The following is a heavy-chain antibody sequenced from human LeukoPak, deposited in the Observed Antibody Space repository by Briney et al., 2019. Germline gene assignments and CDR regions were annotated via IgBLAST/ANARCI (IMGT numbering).Heavy chain of an antibody. CDR1: GGSFSGYY. CDR2: IYHSGNT. J-gene: IGHJ4*02. Sequence: PSETLSLTCAVYGGSFSGYYWSWIRQTPGKGLEWIGYIYHSGNTNYNPSLKSRVTISVDSSKNQFSLKLSSVTAADTAVYYCARHGGFVPYFDYWGQGTLVTVSS. CDR3: ARHGGFVPYFDY. D-gene: IGHD3-16*01. V-gene: IGHV4-59*08.